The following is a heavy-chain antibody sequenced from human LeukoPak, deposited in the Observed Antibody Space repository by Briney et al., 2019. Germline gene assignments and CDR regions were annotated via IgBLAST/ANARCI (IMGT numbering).Heavy chain of an antibody. CDR1: GFTFSSYA. CDR3: ARERVTGTSYYYYYGMDV. D-gene: IGHD6-19*01. J-gene: IGHJ6*02. Sequence: PGGSLRLSCAASGFTFSSYAMHWVRQASGKGLEWVAVIWHDGSNKYYAASVKGRFTVSRDNSKNTLYLQINSLRAEYTAVYYCARERVTGTSYYYYYGMDVWGQGTTVTVSS. CDR2: IWHDGSNK. V-gene: IGHV3-33*01.